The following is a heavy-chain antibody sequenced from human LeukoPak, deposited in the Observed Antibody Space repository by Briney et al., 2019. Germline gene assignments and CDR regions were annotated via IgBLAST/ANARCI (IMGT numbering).Heavy chain of an antibody. CDR2: IIPILGIA. V-gene: IGHV1-69*04. Sequence: SVKVSYKASGGTFSSYTISWVRQAPGQGLEWMGRIIPILGIANYAQKFQGRVTITADKSTSTAYMELSSLRSEDTAVYYCARDGHSSPMVDYWGRGTLVTVSS. CDR3: ARDGHSSPMVDY. D-gene: IGHD6-13*01. CDR1: GGTFSSYT. J-gene: IGHJ4*02.